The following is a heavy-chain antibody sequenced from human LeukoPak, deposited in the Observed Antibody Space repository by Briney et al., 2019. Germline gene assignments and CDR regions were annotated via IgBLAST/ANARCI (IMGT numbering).Heavy chain of an antibody. D-gene: IGHD6-13*01. Sequence: PSETLSLTCTVSGGSISSGGYYWSWIRQHPGKGLEWIGYIYYSGSTYYNPSLKSRVTISVDTSKNQFSLKLSSVTAADTAVYYCARHSSTNYYYYYYMDVWGKGTTVTVSS. J-gene: IGHJ6*03. V-gene: IGHV4-31*03. CDR2: IYYSGST. CDR3: ARHSSTNYYYYYYMDV. CDR1: GGSISSGGYY.